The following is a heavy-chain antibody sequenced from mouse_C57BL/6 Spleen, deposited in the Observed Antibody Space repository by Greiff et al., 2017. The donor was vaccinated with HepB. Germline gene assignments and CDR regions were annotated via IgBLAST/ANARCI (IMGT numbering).Heavy chain of an antibody. CDR1: GYTFTSYW. Sequence: VQLQQPGAELVKPGASVKLSCKASGYTFTSYWMQWVKQRPGQGLEWIGEIDPSDSYTNYNQKFKGKATLTVDISSSTAYMQLSSLTSEDSAVYSCAGYDYSAGFAYWGQGTLVTVSA. V-gene: IGHV1-50*01. CDR3: AGYDYSAGFAY. D-gene: IGHD2-4*01. J-gene: IGHJ3*01. CDR2: IDPSDSYT.